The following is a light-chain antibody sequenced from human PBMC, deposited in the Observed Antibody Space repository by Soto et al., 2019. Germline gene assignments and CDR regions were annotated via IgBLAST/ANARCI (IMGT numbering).Light chain of an antibody. CDR3: QQYYSYPPT. CDR2: AAS. Sequence: AIQLTQSPSSLSASVGDRVTITCRASQAIRSALGWYQQKPGKAPKLLIYAASTLQSGVPSRFSGSGSGTDFTLTISCLQSEAFATYYCQQYYSYPPTFGQGTKVDIK. V-gene: IGKV1-13*02. J-gene: IGKJ1*01. CDR1: QAIRSA.